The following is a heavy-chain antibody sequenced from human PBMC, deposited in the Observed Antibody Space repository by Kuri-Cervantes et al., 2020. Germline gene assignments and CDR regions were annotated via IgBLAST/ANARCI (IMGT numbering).Heavy chain of an antibody. CDR2: IWYDGSNK. D-gene: IGHD3-10*01. Sequence: LSLTCAASGFTFSSYGMHWVRQAPGKGLEWVAVIWYDGSNKYYADSVKGRFTISRGNSKNTLYLQMNSLRAEDTAVYYCAREYFIRAEDAFDIWGQGTMVTVSS. CDR1: GFTFSSYG. J-gene: IGHJ3*02. V-gene: IGHV3-33*08. CDR3: AREYFIRAEDAFDI.